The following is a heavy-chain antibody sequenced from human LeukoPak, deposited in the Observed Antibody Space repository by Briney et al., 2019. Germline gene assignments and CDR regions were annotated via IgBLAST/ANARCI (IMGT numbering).Heavy chain of an antibody. D-gene: IGHD3-22*01. CDR3: ARRDSPFDL. J-gene: IGHJ2*01. Sequence: SETLSLTCTVSGGSISSYYWSWIRQPPGKGLEWIGYIYYSGSTNYNLSLKSRVTISVDTSKKQFSLKVRPVTAADTAVYYCARRDSPFDLWGRGTLVTVS. V-gene: IGHV4-59*01. CDR2: IYYSGST. CDR1: GGSISSYY.